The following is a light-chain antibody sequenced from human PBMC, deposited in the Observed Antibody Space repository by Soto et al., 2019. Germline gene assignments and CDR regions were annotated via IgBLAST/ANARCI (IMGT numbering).Light chain of an antibody. Sequence: QSVLTQPPSVSGAPGQRVTISCTGSSSNIGAHYDVHWYQQLPGTAPKLLIYGNSNRPSGVPDRFSGSKSGTSASLAITGLQAEDEADYYCHCYDSSLSGSVFGGGTKLTVL. V-gene: IGLV1-40*01. CDR3: HCYDSSLSGSV. J-gene: IGLJ3*02. CDR1: SSNIGAHYD. CDR2: GNS.